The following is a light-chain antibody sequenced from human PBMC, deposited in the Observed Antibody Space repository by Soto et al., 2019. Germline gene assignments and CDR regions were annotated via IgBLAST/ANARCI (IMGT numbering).Light chain of an antibody. Sequence: QSALTQPASVSGSPGQSITISCTGTSSDVGGYNYVSWYQQHPGKAPKLMIYEVSNRPSGVSNRFSGSKSGNTASLTISGLQAEDEADYYCSSYTSSSTLYVVGTGTKPPS. V-gene: IGLV2-14*01. J-gene: IGLJ1*01. CDR2: EVS. CDR1: SSDVGGYNY. CDR3: SSYTSSSTLYV.